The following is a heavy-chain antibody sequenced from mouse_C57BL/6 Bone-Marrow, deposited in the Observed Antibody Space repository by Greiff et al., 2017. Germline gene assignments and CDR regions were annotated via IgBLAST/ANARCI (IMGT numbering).Heavy chain of an antibody. CDR2: IDPEIGDT. J-gene: IGHJ2*01. CDR3: SSCDGNYFDF. D-gene: IGHD2-3*01. V-gene: IGHV14-4*01. Sequence: VKLQQSGAELLRPGASVKLSCTASGFNIQDDYLHWVKQRPEQGLDWIGWIDPEIGDTEYSSKFQGKATITSDTSSNTAYLQLSSLTSEDTAVYYCSSCDGNYFDFWGQGTPLTVAS. CDR1: GFNIQDDY.